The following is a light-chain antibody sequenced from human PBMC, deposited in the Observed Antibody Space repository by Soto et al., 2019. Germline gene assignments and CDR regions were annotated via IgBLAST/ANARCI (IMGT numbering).Light chain of an antibody. V-gene: IGKV3-15*01. CDR3: QQYNKWPLS. CDR1: QSVSSN. J-gene: IGKJ1*01. Sequence: EIMMTQSPGTLSASPGERATLSCRASQSVSSNLAWYQQKPGQAPRLLIYAVSTRATGIPARFSGSGSGTEFTLTISGLQSEAFAVYYCQQYNKWPLSFGQGTKGEIK. CDR2: AVS.